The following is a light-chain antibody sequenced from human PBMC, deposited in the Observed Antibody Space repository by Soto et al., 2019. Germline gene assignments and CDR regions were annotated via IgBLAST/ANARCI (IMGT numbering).Light chain of an antibody. J-gene: IGKJ4*01. V-gene: IGKV4-1*01. CDR3: QKYNSAPLT. Sequence: DIVMTQSPDSLAVSLGERSTINCKSSQTVVYSSNNKNYLAWYQQKPGKIPNLLIYAASTLQAGVPSRFSGSGSGTDFTLTISSLQPEDVAAYYCQKYNSAPLTFGGGTKVDIK. CDR1: QTVVYSSNNKNY. CDR2: AAS.